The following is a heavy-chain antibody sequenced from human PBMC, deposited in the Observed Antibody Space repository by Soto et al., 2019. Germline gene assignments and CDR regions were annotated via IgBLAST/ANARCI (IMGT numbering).Heavy chain of an antibody. V-gene: IGHV1-69*13. J-gene: IGHJ6*02. CDR1: GGTFSSYA. Sequence: SVKVSCKASGGTFSSYAISWVRQAPGQGLEWMGGIIPIFGTANYAQKFQGRVTITADESTSTAYMELSSLRSEDTAVYYCARRGNTMVRGVIITFSVRAPGHYYGMDVWGQGTTVTVSS. D-gene: IGHD3-10*01. CDR3: ARRGNTMVRGVIITFSVRAPGHYYGMDV. CDR2: IIPIFGTA.